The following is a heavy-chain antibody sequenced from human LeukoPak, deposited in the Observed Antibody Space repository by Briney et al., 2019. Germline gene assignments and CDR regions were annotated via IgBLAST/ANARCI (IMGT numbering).Heavy chain of an antibody. J-gene: IGHJ4*02. CDR3: ARDLFYYDSSGSKAHYFDY. Sequence: PSETLSLTCTVSGGSISSGGYYWGWIRQHPGTGLEWIGYIYYSGSTYYNPSLKSRVTISVDTSKNQFSLKLSSVTAADTAVYYCARDLFYYDSSGSKAHYFDYWGQGTLVTVSS. V-gene: IGHV4-31*03. CDR2: IYYSGST. CDR1: GGSISSGGYY. D-gene: IGHD3-22*01.